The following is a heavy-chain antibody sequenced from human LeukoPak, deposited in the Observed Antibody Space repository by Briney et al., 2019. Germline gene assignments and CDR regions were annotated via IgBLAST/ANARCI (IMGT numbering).Heavy chain of an antibody. CDR2: ISAYNGNT. V-gene: IGHV1-18*01. CDR3: VRDAEGAAISVNYWFDP. D-gene: IGHD2-2*02. CDR1: GYTFTSYG. Sequence: GASVKVSCKASGYTFTSYGISWVRQAPGQGLEWMGWISAYNGNTNYAQKLQGRVTMTTDTSTSTAYMELRSLRSDDTAVYYCVRDAEGAAISVNYWFDPWGQGTLVTVSS. J-gene: IGHJ5*02.